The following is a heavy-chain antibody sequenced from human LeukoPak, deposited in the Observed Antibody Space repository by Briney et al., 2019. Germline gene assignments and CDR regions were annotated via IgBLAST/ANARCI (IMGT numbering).Heavy chain of an antibody. V-gene: IGHV4-34*01. CDR1: GGSFSGYY. CDR3: ASRDSSGHAI. J-gene: IGHJ3*02. CDR2: INHSGST. Sequence: PSETLSLTCAVYGGSFSGYYWSWTRQPPGKGLEWIGEINHSGSTNYNPSLKSRVTISVDTSKNQFSLKLSSVTAADTAVYYCASRDSSGHAIWGQGTMVTVSS. D-gene: IGHD3-22*01.